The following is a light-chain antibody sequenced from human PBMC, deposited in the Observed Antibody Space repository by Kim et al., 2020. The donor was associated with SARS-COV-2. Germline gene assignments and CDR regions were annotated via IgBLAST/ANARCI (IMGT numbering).Light chain of an antibody. V-gene: IGLV2-11*01. CDR2: DVT. CDR1: SSDVGGFNY. J-gene: IGLJ3*02. CDR3: CSYAGSYTWV. Sequence: GQSVTISCTGTSSDVGGFNYVSWYQQHPGKAPQLMIYDVTKRPSGVPDRFSGSKSGNTASLTISGLQAEDEAAYYCCSYAGSYTWVFGGGTQLTVL.